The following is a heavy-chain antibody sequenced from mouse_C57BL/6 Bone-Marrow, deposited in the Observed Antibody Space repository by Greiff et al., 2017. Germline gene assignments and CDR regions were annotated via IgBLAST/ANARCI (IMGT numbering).Heavy chain of an antibody. D-gene: IGHD1-1*01. CDR1: GYAFSSSW. Sequence: VKLMESGPELVKPGASVKISCKASGYAFSSSWMNWVKQRPGKGLEWIGRIYPGDGDTNYNGKFKGKATLTADKSSSTAYMQLSSLTSEDSAVYFCARSSYYYGSSFWFAYWGQGTLVTVSA. CDR2: IYPGDGDT. V-gene: IGHV1-82*01. J-gene: IGHJ3*01. CDR3: ARSSYYYGSSFWFAY.